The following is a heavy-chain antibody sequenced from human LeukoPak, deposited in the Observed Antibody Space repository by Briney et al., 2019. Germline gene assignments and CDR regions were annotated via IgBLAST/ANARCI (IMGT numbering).Heavy chain of an antibody. Sequence: SSETLSLTCAVYGGSFSGYYWSWIRQPPGKGLEWIGEINRSGSTNYNPSLKSRVTISVDTSKNQFSLKLSSVTAADTAVYYCARGDYDSSGQFDYWGQGTLVTVSS. CDR1: GGSFSGYY. CDR2: INRSGST. J-gene: IGHJ4*02. V-gene: IGHV4-34*01. D-gene: IGHD3-22*01. CDR3: ARGDYDSSGQFDY.